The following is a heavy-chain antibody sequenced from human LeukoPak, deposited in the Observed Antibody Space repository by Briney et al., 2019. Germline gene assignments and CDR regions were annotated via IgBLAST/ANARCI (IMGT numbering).Heavy chain of an antibody. CDR3: ARRLGTPYYFDY. CDR2: IRQDGSEI. CDR1: GFTFSGYW. Sequence: GGSLRLSCAASGFTFSGYWMNWVRQAPGKGLEWVANIRQDGSEIYYVDSVKGRFTISRDNAKNSLYLQMNSLRAEDTAVYYCARRLGTPYYFDYWGQGTLVTVSS. D-gene: IGHD7-27*01. J-gene: IGHJ4*02. V-gene: IGHV3-7*01.